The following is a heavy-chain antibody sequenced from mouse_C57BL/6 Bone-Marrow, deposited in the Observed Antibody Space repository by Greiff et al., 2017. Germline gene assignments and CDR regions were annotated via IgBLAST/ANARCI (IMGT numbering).Heavy chain of an antibody. V-gene: IGHV5-15*01. Sequence: EVKLVESGGGLVQPGGSLKLSCAASGFTFSDYGMAWVRQAPRKGPEWVAFISNLAYSIYYADTVTGRFTISRENAKNTLYLEMSSLRSEDTAMYYCARQGDSYYFDYWGQGTTLTVSS. CDR2: ISNLAYSI. J-gene: IGHJ2*01. CDR1: GFTFSDYG. CDR3: ARQGDSYYFDY.